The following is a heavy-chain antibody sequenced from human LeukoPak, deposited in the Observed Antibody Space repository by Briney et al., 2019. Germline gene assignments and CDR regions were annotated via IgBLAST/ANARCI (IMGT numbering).Heavy chain of an antibody. CDR3: ARHGSIAARWGFDY. J-gene: IGHJ4*02. Sequence: SETLSLTCTVSGGSISSGSYYWSWIRQPAGTGLEWIGRIYTSGSTNYNPSLKSRVTISVDTSKNQFSLKLSSVTAADTAAYYCARHGSIAARWGFDYWGQGTLVTVSS. V-gene: IGHV4-61*02. D-gene: IGHD6-6*01. CDR1: GGSISSGSYY. CDR2: IYTSGST.